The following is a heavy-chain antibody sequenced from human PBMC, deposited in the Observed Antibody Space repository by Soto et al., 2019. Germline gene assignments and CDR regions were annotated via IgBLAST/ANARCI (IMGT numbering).Heavy chain of an antibody. V-gene: IGHV3-23*01. CDR2: IRGSGGRT. CDR3: AKDAYYDSSGYYPN. D-gene: IGHD3-22*01. CDR1: GFTFSNYA. Sequence: GGSLRLSCAASGFTFSNYAMSWVRQAPGKGLEWVSAIRGSGGRTYYADSVKGRFTISRDNSKNTLYLQMNSLRAEDTAVYYCAKDAYYDSSGYYPNWGQGTLVTVSS. J-gene: IGHJ4*02.